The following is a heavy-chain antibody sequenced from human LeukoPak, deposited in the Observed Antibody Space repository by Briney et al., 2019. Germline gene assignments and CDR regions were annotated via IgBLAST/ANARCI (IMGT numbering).Heavy chain of an antibody. Sequence: PGGSLRLSCAASGFTFSSYAMHWVRQAPGKGLEWVAVISYDGSNKYYADSVKGRFTISRDNSKNTLYLQMNSLRAEDTAVYYCARLHHSSGWPIDYWGQGTLVTVSS. D-gene: IGHD6-19*01. J-gene: IGHJ4*02. CDR1: GFTFSSYA. CDR2: ISYDGSNK. V-gene: IGHV3-30*04. CDR3: ARLHHSSGWPIDY.